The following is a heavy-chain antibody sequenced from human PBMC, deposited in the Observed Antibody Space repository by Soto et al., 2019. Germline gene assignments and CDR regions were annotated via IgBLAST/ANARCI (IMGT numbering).Heavy chain of an antibody. J-gene: IGHJ4*02. Sequence: QITLNESGPTVVKPAETLTLTCTFSGFSLTTSGVGVGWIRQSPGKAPEWLALIYWDDDKRYSASLKSRLTITKDTSKSQVVLTRASVDPADTATYYCAHRILRTVFGLVTTTAIYFDFWGQGTPVVVSS. CDR1: GFSLTTSGVG. CDR3: AHRILRTVFGLVTTTAIYFDF. CDR2: IYWDDDK. V-gene: IGHV2-5*02. D-gene: IGHD3-3*01.